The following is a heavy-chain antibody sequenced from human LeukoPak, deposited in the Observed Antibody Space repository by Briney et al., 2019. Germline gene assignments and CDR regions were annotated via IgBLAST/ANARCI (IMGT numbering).Heavy chain of an antibody. CDR1: GYTFTNYY. CDR2: INPNSGGT. CDR3: ARDQATVSTPWVDY. J-gene: IGHJ4*02. Sequence: GASVKVSCKVSGYTFTNYYMHWVRQAPGQGLEWMGWINPNSGGTNSAQKFQGRVTMTRDTSISTACMELSSLRSDDTAVYYCARDQATVSTPWVDYWGQGTLVTVSS. D-gene: IGHD4-17*01. V-gene: IGHV1-2*02.